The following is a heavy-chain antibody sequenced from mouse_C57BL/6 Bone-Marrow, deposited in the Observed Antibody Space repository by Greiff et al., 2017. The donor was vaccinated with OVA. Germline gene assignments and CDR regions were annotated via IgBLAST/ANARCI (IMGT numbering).Heavy chain of an antibody. CDR2: INPNNGGT. J-gene: IGHJ3*01. V-gene: IGHV1-26*01. CDR3: ARGDYGYGAY. Sequence: EVQLQQSGPELVKPGASVKISCKASGYTFTDYYMNWVKQSHGKSLEWIGDINPNNGGTSYNQKFKGKATLTVDKSSSTAYMELRSLTSEDSAVYYCARGDYGYGAYWGQGTLVTVSA. D-gene: IGHD2-2*01. CDR1: GYTFTDYY.